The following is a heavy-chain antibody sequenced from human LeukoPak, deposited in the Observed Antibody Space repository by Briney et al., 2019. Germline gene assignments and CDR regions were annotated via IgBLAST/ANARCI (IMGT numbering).Heavy chain of an antibody. CDR1: GGSFSGYY. V-gene: IGHV4-34*01. CDR2: INHSGST. Sequence: SETLSLTYAVYGGSFSGYYWSWIRQPPGKGLEWIGEINHSGSTNYNPSLKSRVTISVDTSKNQFSLKLSSVTAADTAVYYCARAPAPHYDFWSGYYRDNWFDPWGQGTLVTVSS. D-gene: IGHD3-3*01. CDR3: ARAPAPHYDFWSGYYRDNWFDP. J-gene: IGHJ5*02.